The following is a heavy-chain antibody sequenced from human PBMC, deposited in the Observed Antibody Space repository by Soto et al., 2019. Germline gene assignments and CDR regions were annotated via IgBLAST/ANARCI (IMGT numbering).Heavy chain of an antibody. J-gene: IGHJ4*02. V-gene: IGHV1-2*02. CDR3: AVGYCSGGSCYFDY. Sequence: ASLKVSCKASGYTFTGYYMHWVRQAPGQGLEWMGWINPNSGGTNYAQKFQGRVTMTRDTSISTAYMELSRLRSDDTAVYYCAVGYCSGGSCYFDYWGQGXLVTVYS. CDR1: GYTFTGYY. D-gene: IGHD2-15*01. CDR2: INPNSGGT.